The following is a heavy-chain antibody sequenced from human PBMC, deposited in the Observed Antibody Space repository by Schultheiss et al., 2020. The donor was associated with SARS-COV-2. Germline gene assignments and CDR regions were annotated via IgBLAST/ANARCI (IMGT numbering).Heavy chain of an antibody. CDR3: ARGIAPGSAQKKQNWFDP. CDR2: IWYDGSNK. J-gene: IGHJ5*02. V-gene: IGHV3-33*01. Sequence: GGSLRLSCAASGFTFSSYNMHWVRQAPGKGLEWVAVIWYDGSNKYYADSVKGRFTISRDNSKNTLYLQMNSLRGEDTALYHCARGIAPGSAQKKQNWFDPWGQGTLVTVSS. CDR1: GFTFSSYN. D-gene: IGHD3-10*01.